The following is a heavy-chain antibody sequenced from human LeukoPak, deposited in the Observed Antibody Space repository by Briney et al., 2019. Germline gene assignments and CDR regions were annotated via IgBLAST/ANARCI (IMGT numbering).Heavy chain of an antibody. J-gene: IGHJ4*02. Sequence: SETLSLTCAVYGGSFSGYYWSWIRQPPGKGLEWIGEINHSGSTNYNPSLKSRVTISVDTSKNQFSLKLSSVTAADTAVYYCVREGYDYVWGSYHGYWGQGTLVTVSS. CDR1: GGSFSGYY. CDR2: INHSGST. CDR3: VREGYDYVWGSYHGY. D-gene: IGHD3-16*02. V-gene: IGHV4-34*01.